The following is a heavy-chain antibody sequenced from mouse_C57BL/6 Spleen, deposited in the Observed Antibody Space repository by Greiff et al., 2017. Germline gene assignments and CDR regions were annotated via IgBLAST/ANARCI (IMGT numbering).Heavy chain of an antibody. D-gene: IGHD2-4*01. CDR1: GFTFSDYG. CDR3: ARHEDYEGGAWFAY. J-gene: IGHJ3*01. CDR2: ISNLAYSI. Sequence: EVHLVESGGGLVQPGGSLKLSCAASGFTFSDYGMAWVRQAPRKGPEGVAFISNLAYSIYYADTVTGLFTISRENAKNTLYLEMSSLRSEDTAMFYCARHEDYEGGAWFAYWGQGTLVTVSA. V-gene: IGHV5-15*01.